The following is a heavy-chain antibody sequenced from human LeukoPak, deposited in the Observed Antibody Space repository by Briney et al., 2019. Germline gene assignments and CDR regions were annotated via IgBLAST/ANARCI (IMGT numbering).Heavy chain of an antibody. CDR1: GASFSGYY. CDR2: INHGGST. D-gene: IGHD6-19*01. CDR3: ARVGVQWLVNNWFDP. Sequence: SETLSLTCAVFGASFSGYYWSWIRQPPGKGLEWIGEINHGGSTNYNPSLKSRVTISVDTSKNQFSLKLSSVTAADTAGYYCARVGVQWLVNNWFDPWGQGTLVTVSS. J-gene: IGHJ5*02. V-gene: IGHV4-34*01.